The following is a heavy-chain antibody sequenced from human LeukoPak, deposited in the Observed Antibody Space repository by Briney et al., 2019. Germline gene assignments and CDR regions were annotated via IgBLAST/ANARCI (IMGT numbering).Heavy chain of an antibody. V-gene: IGHV1-2*02. Sequence: ASVKVSCKASGYTFTAYYMHWVRQAPRQGLEWMGWINPNSGDTNYAQNFQGRVTMTRDTSISTAYMELSSLRSDDTAVYYCARDRSMVRFDYWGQGTLVTVSS. CDR3: ARDRSMVRFDY. J-gene: IGHJ4*02. CDR2: INPNSGDT. D-gene: IGHD2-8*01. CDR1: GYTFTAYY.